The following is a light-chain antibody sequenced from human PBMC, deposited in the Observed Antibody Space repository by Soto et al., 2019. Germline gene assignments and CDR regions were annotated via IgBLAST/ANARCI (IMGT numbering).Light chain of an antibody. CDR2: DVT. CDR3: SSYTTRSTLV. J-gene: IGLJ2*01. V-gene: IGLV2-14*01. CDR1: SSDVGAYDF. Sequence: QSVLTQPASVSGSPGQSITISCTGTSSDVGAYDFVSWYQHSPGKAPKLVTFDVTHRPPGISDRFSGSKSANTASPTISGLQAADEAFYYCSSYTTRSTLVFGGGTKLTVL.